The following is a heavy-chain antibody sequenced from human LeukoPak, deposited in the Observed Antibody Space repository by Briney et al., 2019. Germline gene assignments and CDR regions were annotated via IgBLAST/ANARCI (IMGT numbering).Heavy chain of an antibody. CDR1: VGSISSGNW. D-gene: IGHD2-2*02. Sequence: PSETLSLTCAVSVGSISSGNWWTWVRQSPGKGLEWIGEIYHNATLNYNPSLKSRVTISADSFKNHFSLKLTSVTAADTAVYYCATAPILRGEGGEHYKYGMDVWGQGTTVIVSS. CDR2: IYHNATL. V-gene: IGHV4-4*02. CDR3: ATAPILRGEGGEHYKYGMDV. J-gene: IGHJ6*02.